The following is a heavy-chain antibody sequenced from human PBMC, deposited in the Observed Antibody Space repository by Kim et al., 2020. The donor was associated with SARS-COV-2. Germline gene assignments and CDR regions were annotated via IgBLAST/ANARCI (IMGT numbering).Heavy chain of an antibody. J-gene: IGHJ6*02. CDR1: GFTFSSYT. CDR2: ITSSSYI. V-gene: IGHV3-21*01. Sequence: GGSLRLSCAASGFTFSSYTMNWVRQAPGKGLEWVSSITSSSYIYYADSVKGRFTISRDNAKNSLYLQMNSVRAEDTAVYYCTRDQGYCSGGSCFYYGMDVWGQGTTVTVSS. CDR3: TRDQGYCSGGSCFYYGMDV. D-gene: IGHD2-15*01.